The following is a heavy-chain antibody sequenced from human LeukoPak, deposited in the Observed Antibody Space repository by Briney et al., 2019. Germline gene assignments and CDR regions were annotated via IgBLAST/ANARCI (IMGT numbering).Heavy chain of an antibody. CDR1: GYTFTSYD. Sequence: GASVKVSCKASGYTFTSYDINWVRQASRQGLEWMGWMNPNSGNTGYAQEFQGRVTMTRNTSISTAYMELSSLRSEDTAVYYCARAKCPGTSCYPNWFDPWGQGTLVTVSS. J-gene: IGHJ5*02. V-gene: IGHV1-8*01. CDR3: ARAKCPGTSCYPNWFDP. D-gene: IGHD2-2*01. CDR2: MNPNSGNT.